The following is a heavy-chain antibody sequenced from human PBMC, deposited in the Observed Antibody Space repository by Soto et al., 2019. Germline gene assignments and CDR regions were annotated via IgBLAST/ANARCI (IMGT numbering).Heavy chain of an antibody. CDR2: VNPILSMS. Sequence: QVQLVQSGAELKKPGSSVKVSCKASGDTFSFYTINWVRQAPGLGLEWMGRVNPILSMSNYAQKFQGRVTRTADKSTSTAYMGLRSLRSEDTAFYYCATSYGSGYRAFDYWGQGALVTVSS. V-gene: IGHV1-69*02. CDR3: ATSYGSGYRAFDY. J-gene: IGHJ4*02. CDR1: GDTFSFYT. D-gene: IGHD3-10*01.